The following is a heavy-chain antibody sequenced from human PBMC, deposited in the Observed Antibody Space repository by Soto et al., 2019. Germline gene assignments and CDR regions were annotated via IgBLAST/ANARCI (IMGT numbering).Heavy chain of an antibody. CDR1: GFTFSSYA. V-gene: IGHV3-30-3*01. Sequence: GGSLRLSCAASGFTFSSYAMHWVRQAPGKGLEWVAVISYDGSNKYYADSVKGRFTISRDNSKNTLYLQMNSLRAEDTAVYYCARDQVVLMVYARGPPDYWGQGTLVTVS. J-gene: IGHJ4*02. D-gene: IGHD2-8*01. CDR3: ARDQVVLMVYARGPPDY. CDR2: ISYDGSNK.